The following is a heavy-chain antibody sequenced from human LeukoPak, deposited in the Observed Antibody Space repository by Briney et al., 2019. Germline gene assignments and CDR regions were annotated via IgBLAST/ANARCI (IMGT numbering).Heavy chain of an antibody. J-gene: IGHJ5*02. CDR1: GHTFTTYY. Sequence: ASVKVSCKVSGHTFTTYYVHLVRQAPGQGLEWMGVINPSGDGTNYPQRFQGRVTLTRDTSTSTVYMELSSLRSEDTAIYYCAKETPNTGWFDPWGQGTLVTVSS. D-gene: IGHD1-14*01. CDR2: INPSGDGT. CDR3: AKETPNTGWFDP. V-gene: IGHV1-46*01.